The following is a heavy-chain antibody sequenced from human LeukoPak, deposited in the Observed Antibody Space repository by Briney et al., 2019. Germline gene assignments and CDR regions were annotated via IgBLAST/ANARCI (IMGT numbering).Heavy chain of an antibody. J-gene: IGHJ3*02. D-gene: IGHD3-3*01. V-gene: IGHV1-69*02. CDR1: GGTFSSYS. CDR2: IIPILGIA. Sequence: ASVKVSCKASGGTFSSYSISWVRQAPGQGLEWMGRIIPILGIANYAQKFQGRVTITADKSTSTAYMELSSLRSEDTAVYYCARTWRTALDAFDIWGQGTMVTVSS. CDR3: ARTWRTALDAFDI.